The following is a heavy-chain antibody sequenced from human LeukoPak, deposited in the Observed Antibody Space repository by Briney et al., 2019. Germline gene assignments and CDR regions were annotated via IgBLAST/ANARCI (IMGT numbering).Heavy chain of an antibody. CDR3: ARDLCSGWFYYYYYYMDV. CDR1: GYTFTRYY. D-gene: IGHD6-19*01. Sequence: ASEKVSCKASGYTFTRYYMHWVRQAPGQGLEWMGIINPSGGSTSYAQKFQGRVTMTRDMSTSTVYMELSSLRSEDTAVYYCARDLCSGWFYYYYYYMDVWGKGTTVTVSS. J-gene: IGHJ6*03. V-gene: IGHV1-46*01. CDR2: INPSGGST.